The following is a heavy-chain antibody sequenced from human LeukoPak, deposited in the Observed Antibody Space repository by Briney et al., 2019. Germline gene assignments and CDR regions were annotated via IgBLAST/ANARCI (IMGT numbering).Heavy chain of an antibody. CDR2: ISWEGGTT. D-gene: IGHD3-10*01. CDR3: TRDSDYGSATNYFDH. Sequence: GGSLRLSCAASGFTFDDYAMHWVRQAPGKGLEWVSLISWEGGTTYYADSVRGRFTISRDNSKNSLYLQMDSLRTEATAFYYCTRDSDYGSATNYFDHWGQGTLVSVSS. CDR1: GFTFDDYA. V-gene: IGHV3-43*01. J-gene: IGHJ4*02.